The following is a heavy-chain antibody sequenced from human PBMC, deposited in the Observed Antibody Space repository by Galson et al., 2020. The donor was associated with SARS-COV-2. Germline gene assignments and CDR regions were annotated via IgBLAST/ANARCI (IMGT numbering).Heavy chain of an antibody. CDR1: GGSVSSYL. V-gene: IGHV4-59*02. D-gene: IGHD3-22*01. Sequence: SATLSLTCTVSGGSVSSYLWSWIRQPPGKGLEWIGYIYHSGNTNYNPSLKTRVTISVDTSKNQFSLKLSSVTAAATAVYYCARDYVSSGYYFAYWGQGTLVTVSS. J-gene: IGHJ4*02. CDR3: ARDYVSSGYYFAY. CDR2: IYHSGNT.